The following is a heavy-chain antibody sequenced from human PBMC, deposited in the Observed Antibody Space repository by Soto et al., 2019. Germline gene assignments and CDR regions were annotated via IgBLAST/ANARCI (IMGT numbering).Heavy chain of an antibody. J-gene: IGHJ6*02. CDR2: IYSGGIT. CDR3: VRDFGSSSEGGMDV. Sequence: GGSLRLSCVASGSAFDDCAMHWVRQAPGKGIEWVSGIYSGGITFYADSVKGRFTISRDNSKTTLYLQMNNLRGEDTAVYYCVRDFGSSSEGGMDVWGQGTTVTVSS. CDR1: GSAFDDCA. V-gene: IGHV3-53*01. D-gene: IGHD6-6*01.